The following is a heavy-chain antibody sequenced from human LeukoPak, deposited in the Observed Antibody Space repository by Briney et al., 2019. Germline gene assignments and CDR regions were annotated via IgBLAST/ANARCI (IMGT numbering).Heavy chain of an antibody. CDR3: ARGDYVWGSYRYSLFDY. CDR2: ISSSSTI. D-gene: IGHD3-16*02. J-gene: IGHJ4*02. CDR1: GFTFSSYS. V-gene: IGHV3-48*02. Sequence: PGGSLRLSCAASGFTFSSYSMNWVRRAPGKGLEWVSYISSSSTIYYADSVKGRFTISRDNAKNSLYLQMNSLRDEDTAVYYCARGDYVWGSYRYSLFDYWGQGTLVTVSS.